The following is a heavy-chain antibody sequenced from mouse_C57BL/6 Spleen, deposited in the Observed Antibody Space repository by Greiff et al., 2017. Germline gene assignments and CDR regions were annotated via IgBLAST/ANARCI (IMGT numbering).Heavy chain of an antibody. V-gene: IGHV1-54*01. J-gene: IGHJ2*01. D-gene: IGHD2-5*01. Sequence: QVHVKQSGAELVRPGTSVKVSCKASGYAFTNYLIEWVKQRPGQGLEWIGVINPGSGGTNYNEKFKGKATLTADKSSSTAYMQLSSLTSEDSAVYFCARRGIVTYYFDYWGQGTTLTVSS. CDR1: GYAFTNYL. CDR3: ARRGIVTYYFDY. CDR2: INPGSGGT.